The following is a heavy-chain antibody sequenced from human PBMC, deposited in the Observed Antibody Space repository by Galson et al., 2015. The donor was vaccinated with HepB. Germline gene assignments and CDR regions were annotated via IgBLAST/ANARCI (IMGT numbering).Heavy chain of an antibody. CDR3: ARIEVAGKTYGMDV. CDR1: GFSLSNARMG. CDR2: IFSNDEK. V-gene: IGHV2-26*01. D-gene: IGHD6-19*01. Sequence: PALVKPTQTLTLTCTVSGFSLSNARMGVSWIRQPPGKALEWLAHIFSNDEKSYSTSLKSRLTISKDTSKSQVVLTMTNMDPVDTATYYCARIEVAGKTYGMDVWGQGTTVTVSS. J-gene: IGHJ6*02.